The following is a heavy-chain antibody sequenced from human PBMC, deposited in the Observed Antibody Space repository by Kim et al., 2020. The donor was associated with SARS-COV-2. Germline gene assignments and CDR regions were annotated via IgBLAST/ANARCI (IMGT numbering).Heavy chain of an antibody. J-gene: IGHJ4*02. Sequence: GRFTISRDKSKNTLYLQMNSLRAEDTAVYYCAKDQTYYYYDSSGYYGFDYWGQGTLVTVSS. V-gene: IGHV3-23*01. D-gene: IGHD3-22*01. CDR3: AKDQTYYYYDSSGYYGFDY.